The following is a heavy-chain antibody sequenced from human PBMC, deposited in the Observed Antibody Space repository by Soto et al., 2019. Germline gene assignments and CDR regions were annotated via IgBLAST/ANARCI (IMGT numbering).Heavy chain of an antibody. CDR1: GGTFSSYT. D-gene: IGHD2-2*01. CDR3: ARVPVVPAAIGYYYGMDV. CDR2: IIPILGIA. V-gene: IGHV1-69*02. J-gene: IGHJ6*02. Sequence: SVKVSCKASGGTFSSYTISWVRQAPGQGLEWMGRIIPILGIANYAQKFQGRVTITADKSTSTAYMELSSLRSEDTAVYYCARVPVVPAAIGYYYGMDVWGQGTTVTVSS.